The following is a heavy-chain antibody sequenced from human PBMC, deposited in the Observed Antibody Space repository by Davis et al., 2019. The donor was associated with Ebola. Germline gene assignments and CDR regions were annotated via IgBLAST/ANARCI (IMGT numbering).Heavy chain of an antibody. CDR1: GFTFSSYA. CDR2: ISGSGGTT. V-gene: IGHV3-23*01. CDR3: AKYGDCNGYCYAPFDY. D-gene: IGHD3-22*01. Sequence: PGGSLRLSCAASGFTFSSYAMSWVRQAPGKGLEWVSAISGSGGTTDYADSVKGRFTISRDNSKNTLYLQMNSLRVEDTAVYYCAKYGDCNGYCYAPFDYWGQGTLVTVSS. J-gene: IGHJ4*02.